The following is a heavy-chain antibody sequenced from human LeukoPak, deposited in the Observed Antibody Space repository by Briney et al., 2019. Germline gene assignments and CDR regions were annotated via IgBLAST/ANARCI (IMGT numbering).Heavy chain of an antibody. CDR1: GYTFTGYY. Sequence: ASVKVSCKASGYTFTGYYMHWVRQAPGQGLEWMGWINPNSGGTNYAQKFQGRVTMTRDTSISTAYMELSRLRSDDTAVYYCASEDCSGGSRYSWIYWGQGTLVTVSS. J-gene: IGHJ4*02. CDR3: ASEDCSGGSRYSWIY. D-gene: IGHD2-15*01. V-gene: IGHV1-2*02. CDR2: INPNSGGT.